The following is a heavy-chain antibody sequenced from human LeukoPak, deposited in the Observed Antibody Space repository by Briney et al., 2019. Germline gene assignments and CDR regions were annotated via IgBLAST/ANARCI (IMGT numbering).Heavy chain of an antibody. CDR1: GYTFTRHG. CDR3: ARTPLEICSSTSCYIAGENWFDP. D-gene: IGHD2-2*02. CDR2: IIPILGIA. V-gene: IGHV1-69*04. J-gene: IGHJ5*02. Sequence: SVKVSCKASGYTFTRHGITWVRQAPGQGLEWMGRIIPILGIANYAQKFQGRVTITADKSTSTAYMELSSLRSEDTAVYYCARTPLEICSSTSCYIAGENWFDPWGQGTLVTVSS.